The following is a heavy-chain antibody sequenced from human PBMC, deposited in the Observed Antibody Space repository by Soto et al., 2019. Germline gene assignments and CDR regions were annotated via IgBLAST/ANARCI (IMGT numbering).Heavy chain of an antibody. J-gene: IGHJ6*02. V-gene: IGHV3-33*01. D-gene: IGHD3-9*01. Sequence: QVQLVESGGGVVQPGRSLRLSCAASGFTFSSYGMHWVRQAPGKGLEWVAVIWYDGSNKYYAASVKGRFTISRDNSKNTLYLQMNSLRAEDTAVYYCARGGGYDILTCYYYYYGMDVWGQGTTVTVSS. CDR3: ARGGGYDILTCYYYYYGMDV. CDR1: GFTFSSYG. CDR2: IWYDGSNK.